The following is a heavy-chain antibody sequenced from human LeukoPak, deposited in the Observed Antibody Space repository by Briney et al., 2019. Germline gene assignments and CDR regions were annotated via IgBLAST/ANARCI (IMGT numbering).Heavy chain of an antibody. V-gene: IGHV1-18*01. CDR2: ISAYNGNT. J-gene: IGHJ6*03. CDR3: ARDRGYCSGGSCYYYYMDV. CDR1: GYTFTSYG. D-gene: IGHD2-15*01. Sequence: ASVKVSCKASGYTFTSYGISWVRQAPGQGLEWMGWISAYNGNTNYAQKLQGRVTMTTDTSTSTAYMELSSLRSEDTAVYYCARDRGYCSGGSCYYYYMDVWGKGTTVTVSS.